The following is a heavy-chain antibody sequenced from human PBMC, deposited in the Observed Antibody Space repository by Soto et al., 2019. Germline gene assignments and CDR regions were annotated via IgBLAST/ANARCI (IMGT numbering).Heavy chain of an antibody. Sequence: ASVKVSCKASGYTFTSYGISWVRQAPGQGLEWMGWISAYNGNTNYAQKLQGRVTMTTDTSTSTAYMELRSLRSDDTAVYYCARYIVVVPAAIYYCYYMDVWGKGTTVTVSS. J-gene: IGHJ6*03. CDR2: ISAYNGNT. CDR3: ARYIVVVPAAIYYCYYMDV. CDR1: GYTFTSYG. D-gene: IGHD2-2*01. V-gene: IGHV1-18*01.